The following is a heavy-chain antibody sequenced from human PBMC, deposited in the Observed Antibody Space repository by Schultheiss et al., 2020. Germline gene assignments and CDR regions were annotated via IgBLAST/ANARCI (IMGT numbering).Heavy chain of an antibody. CDR1: GGSISSGGYY. D-gene: IGHD2-15*01. CDR2: IYYSGIT. V-gene: IGHV4-39*07. J-gene: IGHJ5*02. CDR3: ARGDCSGGRCYHVPPYNWFDP. Sequence: SETLSLTCTVSGGSISSGGYYWGWIRQPPGKGLEWIGSIYYSGITYYNPSLKSRLTISVDTSKNQFSLKLSSVTAADTAVYYCARGDCSGGRCYHVPPYNWFDPWGQGTLVTVSS.